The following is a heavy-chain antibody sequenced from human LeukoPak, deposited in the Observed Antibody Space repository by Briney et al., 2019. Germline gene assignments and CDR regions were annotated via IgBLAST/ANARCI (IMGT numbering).Heavy chain of an antibody. CDR2: SGPRGSSL. Sequence: PGGALRTSFAGPGFSLKTYFMGWVRQAPGKGLGWGSNSGPRGSSLYYADSVKGRFTISRDNSKNTVYLRMSSLRAEDTAVYYCARDTVVYDSSGYTLIARYHDIWGQGTMVTVSS. J-gene: IGHJ3*02. V-gene: IGHV3-23*01. D-gene: IGHD3-22*01. CDR1: GFSLKTYF. CDR3: ARDTVVYDSSGYTLIARYHDI.